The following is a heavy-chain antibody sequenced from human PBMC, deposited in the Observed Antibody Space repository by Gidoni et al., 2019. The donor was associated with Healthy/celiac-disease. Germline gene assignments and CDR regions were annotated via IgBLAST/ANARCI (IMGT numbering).Heavy chain of an antibody. J-gene: IGHJ4*02. CDR2: ISSSGSTI. V-gene: IGHV3-11*01. D-gene: IGHD6-19*01. CDR3: AREAAVAGKFDY. CDR1: GLTFSDYY. Sequence: QGQLVESGGGLVKPGGSLRLSLAASGLTFSDYYMSWIRPAPGKGLEWFAYISSSGSTIDYADAVKGRFTISRDNAKNSLYLQMNSLRAEDTAVYYCAREAAVAGKFDYWGQGTLVTVSS.